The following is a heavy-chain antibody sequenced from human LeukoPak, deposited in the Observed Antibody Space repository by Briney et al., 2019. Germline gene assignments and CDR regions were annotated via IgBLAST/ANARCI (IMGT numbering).Heavy chain of an antibody. CDR2: INHSGNT. D-gene: IGHD5-24*01. CDR1: GGSFSGYY. V-gene: IGHV4-34*01. J-gene: IGHJ6*03. CDR3: ARGRDGYNYYYYYYMDV. Sequence: SETLSLTCAVYGGSFSGYYWSWIRQPPGRGLEWIGEINHSGNTNYNPSLKSRVTISVDTSKSQFSLKLSSVTAADTAVYYCARGRDGYNYYYYYYMDVWGKGTTVTVSS.